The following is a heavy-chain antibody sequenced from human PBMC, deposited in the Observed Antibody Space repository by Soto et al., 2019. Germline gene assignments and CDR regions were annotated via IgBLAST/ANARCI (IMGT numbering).Heavy chain of an antibody. CDR1: GYTFTSYG. Sequence: QVQLVQSGAEVKKPGASVKVSCKASGYTFTSYGISWVRQAPGQGLEWMGWISAYNGNTNYAQKLQGRVTMTTDTSTSTAYMELRSLRSDDTAVYYCARSRWSYYDILTGYYQEYYFDYWGQGTLVTVSS. V-gene: IGHV1-18*01. J-gene: IGHJ4*02. CDR3: ARSRWSYYDILTGYYQEYYFDY. D-gene: IGHD3-9*01. CDR2: ISAYNGNT.